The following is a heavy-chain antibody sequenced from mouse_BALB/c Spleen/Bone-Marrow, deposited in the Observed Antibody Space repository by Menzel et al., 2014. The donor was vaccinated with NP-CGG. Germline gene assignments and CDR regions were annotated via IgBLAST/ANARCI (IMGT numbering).Heavy chain of an antibody. Sequence: QVQLQQSGPELVKPGASVKISCKASGHAFSSSWMNWVKQRPGQGLEWIGRIYPGDGDTNYNGKFKGKATLTADKSSSTAYMQLSSLTSVDSAVYFCARDGYGKRNYFDYWGQGTTLTVSS. D-gene: IGHD2-1*01. CDR2: IYPGDGDT. CDR1: GHAFSSSW. CDR3: ARDGYGKRNYFDY. V-gene: IGHV1-82*01. J-gene: IGHJ2*01.